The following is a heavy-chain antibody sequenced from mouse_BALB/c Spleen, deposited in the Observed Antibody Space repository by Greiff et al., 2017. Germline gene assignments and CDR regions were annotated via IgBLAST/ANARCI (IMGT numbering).Heavy chain of an antibody. CDR3: ARTYYRYDDYAMDY. D-gene: IGHD2-14*01. Sequence: EVKLVESGPGLVKPSQSLSLTCTVTGYSITSDYAWNWIRQFPGNKLEWMGYISYSGSTSYNPSLKSRISITRDTSKNQFFLQLNSVTTEDTATYYCARTYYRYDDYAMDYWGQGTSVTVSS. J-gene: IGHJ4*01. CDR1: GYSITSDYA. CDR2: ISYSGST. V-gene: IGHV3-2*02.